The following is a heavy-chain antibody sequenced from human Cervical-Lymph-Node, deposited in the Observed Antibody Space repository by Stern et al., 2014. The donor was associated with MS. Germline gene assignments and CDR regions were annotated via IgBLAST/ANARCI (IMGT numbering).Heavy chain of an antibody. CDR2: IYFRGST. CDR1: GGSISSYY. V-gene: IGHV4-59*01. J-gene: IGHJ6*02. Sequence: QVQLQESGPGLVKPSETLSLTCTVSGGSISSYYWSWIRQPPGQGLEWIGYIYFRGSTNYNPSLKSRVTISVDTSKNQFSLKLSSVTAAGTAVYYCARSGSSAYYYYYGMDVWGQGTTVTVSS. D-gene: IGHD3-10*01. CDR3: ARSGSSAYYYYYGMDV.